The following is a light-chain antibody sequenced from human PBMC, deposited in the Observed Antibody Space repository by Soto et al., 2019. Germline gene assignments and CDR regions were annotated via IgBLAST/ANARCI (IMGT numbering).Light chain of an antibody. J-gene: IGLJ1*01. Sequence: QSVLTQPPSVSGAPGQRVTISCTGSNSNIGAGYDVHWYPQLPGTAPKLLVYSNNNRPSGVPDRFSGSKSGTSASLAITGLQAEDEADYYCQSYDSRLSAYVFGTGTKLPVL. CDR2: SNN. V-gene: IGLV1-40*01. CDR1: NSNIGAGYD. CDR3: QSYDSRLSAYV.